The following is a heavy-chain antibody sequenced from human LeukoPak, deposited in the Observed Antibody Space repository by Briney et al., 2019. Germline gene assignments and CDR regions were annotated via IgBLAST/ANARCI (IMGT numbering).Heavy chain of an antibody. CDR1: GFTFDDYA. J-gene: IGHJ6*03. CDR3: AKDSFLGSRYYYYMDV. V-gene: IGHV3-43*02. CDR2: TSGDGGST. Sequence: GGSLRLSCAGSGFTFDDYAIHWVRQAPGKGLEWVSVTSGDGGSTYYADSVKGRFTISRDNSKNSLYLQMNSLRTEDTALYYCAKDSFLGSRYYYYMDVWGKGTTVTVSS. D-gene: IGHD2-2*01.